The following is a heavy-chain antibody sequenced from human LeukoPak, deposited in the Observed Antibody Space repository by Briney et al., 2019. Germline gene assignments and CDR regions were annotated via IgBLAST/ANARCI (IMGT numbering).Heavy chain of an antibody. D-gene: IGHD1-26*01. CDR3: AKGGSYYEIPFDY. Sequence: PGGSLRLSCAASGFTFSNYGMHWVRQAPGKGLEWVAVISYDGSNKYYADSVKGRFTISRDNSKSTLYLQMNSLRAEDTAVYYCAKGGSYYEIPFDYWGQGTLVTVSS. J-gene: IGHJ4*02. CDR2: ISYDGSNK. CDR1: GFTFSNYG. V-gene: IGHV3-30*18.